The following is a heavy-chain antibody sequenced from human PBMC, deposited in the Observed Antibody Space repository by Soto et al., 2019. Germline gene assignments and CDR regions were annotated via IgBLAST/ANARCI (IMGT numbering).Heavy chain of an antibody. CDR1: GFTFSSYA. V-gene: IGHV3-30-3*01. CDR2: ISYDGSNK. D-gene: IGHD3-22*01. Sequence: GGSLRLSCAASGFTFSSYAMHWVRQAPGKGLEWVAVISYDGSNKYYADSVKGRFTISRDNSKNTLYLQMNSLRAEDTAVYYCARDGVVYYYSSGYLWLLYYRGQGTLVTVSS. CDR3: ARDGVVYYYSSGYLWLLYY. J-gene: IGHJ4*02.